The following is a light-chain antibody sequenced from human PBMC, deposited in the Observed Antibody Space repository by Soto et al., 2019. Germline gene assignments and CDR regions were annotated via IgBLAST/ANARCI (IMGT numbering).Light chain of an antibody. V-gene: IGKV1-27*01. J-gene: IGKJ4*01. CDR2: AAS. Sequence: DIQMTQSPSSLSASVGDRVTITCLASQGISRYLAWYQQKPGQVHKLLIYAASTLRSGVPSRYRGSGSGTDFTLTISSLQHEDGAIYYCQKYHSAPLSFGVGTSVQIK. CDR1: QGISRY. CDR3: QKYHSAPLS.